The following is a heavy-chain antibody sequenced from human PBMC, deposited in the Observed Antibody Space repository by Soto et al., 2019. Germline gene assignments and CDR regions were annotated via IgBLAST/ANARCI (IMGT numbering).Heavy chain of an antibody. CDR1: GFTFDDYA. CDR3: AKLAVSGGDYYDSGGYYSPIDY. D-gene: IGHD3-22*01. Sequence: GGSLRLSCAASGFTFDDYAMHWVRQAPGKGLEWVSGISWNSGSIDYADSVKGRFTISRDNAKNSLYLQMNSLRPEDTALYYCAKLAVSGGDYYDSGGYYSPIDYWGQGILVTVSS. J-gene: IGHJ4*02. CDR2: ISWNSGSI. V-gene: IGHV3-9*01.